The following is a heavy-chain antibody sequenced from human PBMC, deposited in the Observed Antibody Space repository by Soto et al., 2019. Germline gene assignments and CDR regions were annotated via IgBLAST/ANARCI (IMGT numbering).Heavy chain of an antibody. V-gene: IGHV3-9*01. J-gene: IGHJ4*02. Sequence: GGSLRLSCVSSGLTFDDYAIYWVRQAPGKGLEWVSRISWNSNTMVYADSVKGRFTISRDNAENSLYLQMNSLRVEDTAMYYCAKDTNSGGPAPIDYWGQGTMVTVSS. CDR3: AKDTNSGGPAPIDY. D-gene: IGHD3-10*01. CDR2: ISWNSNTM. CDR1: GLTFDDYA.